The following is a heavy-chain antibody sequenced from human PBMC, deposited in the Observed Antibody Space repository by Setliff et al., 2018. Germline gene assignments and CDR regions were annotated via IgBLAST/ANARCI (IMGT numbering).Heavy chain of an antibody. J-gene: IGHJ3*02. Sequence: KPSETLSLTCTVSGGSISTSSYWGWIRQPPGKGLEWIGSIYYSGTTYYNPSLKSRVTISVDTSKNQFSLKLSSVTAADTAVYYRARRGYYYGWGDSNAFDIWGQGTMVTVSS. CDR2: IYYSGTT. CDR3: ARRGYYYGWGDSNAFDI. CDR1: GGSISTSSY. V-gene: IGHV4-39*01. D-gene: IGHD3-10*01.